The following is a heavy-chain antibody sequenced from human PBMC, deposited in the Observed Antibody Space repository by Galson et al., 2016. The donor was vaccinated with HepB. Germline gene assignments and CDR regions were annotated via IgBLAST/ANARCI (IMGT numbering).Heavy chain of an antibody. CDR1: IGSFSGFY. Sequence: TLSLTCTVSIGSFSGFYLRWIRQPPRQGLEWIGEINHSGTPTYNPSLKSRVSISVDTSNNHFSLRPRAVTAADTAVYYCSRGRRFDYVWGSYRYPSAFDNWGQGTMVTVSS. CDR3: SRGRRFDYVWGSYRYPSAFDN. D-gene: IGHD3-16*02. J-gene: IGHJ4*02. CDR2: INHSGTP. V-gene: IGHV4-34*01.